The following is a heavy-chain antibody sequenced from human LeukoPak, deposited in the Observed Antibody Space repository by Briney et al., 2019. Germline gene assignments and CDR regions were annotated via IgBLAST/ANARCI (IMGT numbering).Heavy chain of an antibody. CDR2: IYHSGST. J-gene: IGHJ6*03. D-gene: IGHD3-10*01. V-gene: IGHV4-38-2*01. CDR1: GYSISSGYY. CDR3: ARRPWLWFGETHYYMDV. Sequence: SETLSLTCAVSGYSISSGYYWGWIRQPPGKGLEWIGSIYHSGSTYYNPSLKSRVTISVDTSENQFSLKLSSVTAADTAVYYCARRPWLWFGETHYYMDVWGKGTTVTVSS.